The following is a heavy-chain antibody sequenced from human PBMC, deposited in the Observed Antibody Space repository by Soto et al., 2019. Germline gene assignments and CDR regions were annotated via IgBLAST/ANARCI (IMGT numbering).Heavy chain of an antibody. J-gene: IGHJ4*02. CDR1: GGTFSSYA. D-gene: IGHD6-13*01. Sequence: SVKVSCKASGGTFSSYAISWVRQAPGQGLEWMGGSIPSFGTANYAQKFQGRVTNTADKSTSTAYMELSSLRSEDTAVYYCARPLSYSSSWYYFDYWGQGTLVTVSS. CDR3: ARPLSYSSSWYYFDY. V-gene: IGHV1-69*06. CDR2: SIPSFGTA.